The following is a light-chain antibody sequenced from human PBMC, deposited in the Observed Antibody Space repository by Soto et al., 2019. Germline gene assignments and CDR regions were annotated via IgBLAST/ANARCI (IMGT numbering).Light chain of an antibody. Sequence: QSALTQPPSASGSPGQSVAISCTGTSSDVGGYNYVSWYQQHPGKAPKLMIYEVNKRPSGVPDRFSGSKSGNTASLTVSGLPAEDEADYYCRLYAGSSNVFGTGTKVTVL. CDR2: EVN. V-gene: IGLV2-8*01. CDR1: SSDVGGYNY. J-gene: IGLJ1*01. CDR3: RLYAGSSNV.